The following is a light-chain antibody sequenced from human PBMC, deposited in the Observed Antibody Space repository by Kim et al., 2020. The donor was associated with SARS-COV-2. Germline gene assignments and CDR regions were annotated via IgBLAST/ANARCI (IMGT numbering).Light chain of an antibody. CDR2: SNN. CDR1: SSDIVSNT. J-gene: IGLJ2*01. V-gene: IGLV1-44*01. CDR3: AAWDDSLNGPV. Sequence: GPGVTISCSGSSSDIVSNTVNWYQQLPGTAPKLLIYSNNQRPSGVPDRFSGSKSGTSASLAISGLQSEDEADYYCAAWDDSLNGPVFGGGTQLTVL.